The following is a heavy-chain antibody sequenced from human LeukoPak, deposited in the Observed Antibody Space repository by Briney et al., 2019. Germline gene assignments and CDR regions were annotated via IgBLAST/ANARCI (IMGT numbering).Heavy chain of an antibody. J-gene: IGHJ4*02. Sequence: SETLSLTCSVSGGSMTSHYWSWIRQPPGKGLEWIAYVFYSGDTNYNPSLKSRVTISVDTSKNQFSLKLDSVTAADTDVYFCARQPYMLGAYYFDFWGQGTLVTVSS. CDR1: GGSMTSHY. CDR2: VFYSGDT. D-gene: IGHD1-26*01. V-gene: IGHV4-59*08. CDR3: ARQPYMLGAYYFDF.